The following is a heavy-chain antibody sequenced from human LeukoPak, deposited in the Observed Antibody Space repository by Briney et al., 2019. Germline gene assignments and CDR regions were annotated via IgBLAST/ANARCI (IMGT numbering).Heavy chain of an antibody. V-gene: IGHV3-21*01. CDR2: ISSSSIYI. Sequence: PGGSLRLSCAASGFTFSSYSMNWVRQAPGKGLEWVSSISSSSIYIYYADSVEGRFTISRDNAKNSLYLQMNSLRVEDTAVYYCARVATMVRVPLDALDIWGQGTMVSVSS. CDR1: GFTFSSYS. D-gene: IGHD3-10*01. CDR3: ARVATMVRVPLDALDI. J-gene: IGHJ3*02.